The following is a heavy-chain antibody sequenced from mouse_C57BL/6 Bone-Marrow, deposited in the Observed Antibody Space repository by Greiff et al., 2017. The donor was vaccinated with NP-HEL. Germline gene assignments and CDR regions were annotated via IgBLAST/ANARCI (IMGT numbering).Heavy chain of an antibody. CDR3: ARPSNWDDHYYAMDY. J-gene: IGHJ4*01. V-gene: IGHV3-6*01. CDR1: GYSITSGYY. D-gene: IGHD4-1*01. CDR2: ISYDGSN. Sequence: VQLKESGPGLVKPSQSLSLTCSVTGYSITSGYYWNWIRQFPGNKLEWMGYISYDGSNNYNPSLKNRISITRDTSKNQFFLKLNSVTTEDTATYYCARPSNWDDHYYAMDYWGQGTSVTVSS.